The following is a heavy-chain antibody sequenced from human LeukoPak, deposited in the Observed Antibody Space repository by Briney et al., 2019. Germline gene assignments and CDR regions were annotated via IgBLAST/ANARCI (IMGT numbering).Heavy chain of an antibody. CDR2: IRGGGHDT. D-gene: IGHD5-24*01. Sequence: GGSLRLSCAASGFTFSDYWMHWVRQGPGKGLVWVSRIRGGGHDTSYADSVKGRFTISRDNAKNTLYLQMNSLGVEDTAVYYCARVVEMTTINELNYWGQGTLVTVSS. J-gene: IGHJ4*02. CDR1: GFTFSDYW. CDR3: ARVVEMTTINELNY. V-gene: IGHV3-74*01.